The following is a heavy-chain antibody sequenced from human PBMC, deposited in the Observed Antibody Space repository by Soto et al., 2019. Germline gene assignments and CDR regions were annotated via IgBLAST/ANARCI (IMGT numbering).Heavy chain of an antibody. V-gene: IGHV4-39*01. CDR3: ARWQKRDCSSTSCYGYYFDY. CDR2: IYYSGST. Sequence: PSETLSLTCTVSGGSISSSSYYWGWIRQPPGKGLEWIGSIYYSGSTYYNPSLKSRLTISVDTSKNQFSLKLSSVTAAYTAVYYFARWQKRDCSSTSCYGYYFDYWGQGTLVTVSS. J-gene: IGHJ4*02. D-gene: IGHD2-2*01. CDR1: GGSISSSSYY.